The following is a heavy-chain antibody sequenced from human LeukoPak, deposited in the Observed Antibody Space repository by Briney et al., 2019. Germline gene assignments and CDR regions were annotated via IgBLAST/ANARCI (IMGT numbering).Heavy chain of an antibody. Sequence: GASVKVSCKASGYTFTSYDINWVLQATGQGLEWMGWMNPNSGNTGYAQKFQGRVTMTRNTSISTAYMELSSLRSEDTAVYYCARTGYSSGWYTPGFDYWGQGTLVTVSS. CDR1: GYTFTSYD. V-gene: IGHV1-8*01. CDR3: ARTGYSSGWYTPGFDY. CDR2: MNPNSGNT. J-gene: IGHJ4*02. D-gene: IGHD6-19*01.